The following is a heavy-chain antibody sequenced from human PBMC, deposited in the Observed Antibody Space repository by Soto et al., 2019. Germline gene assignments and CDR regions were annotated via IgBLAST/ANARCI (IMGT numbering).Heavy chain of an antibody. CDR1: GYTFTSYG. CDR3: ASLPIVVVTADANERYYYYYGMDV. J-gene: IGHJ6*02. D-gene: IGHD2-2*01. CDR2: ISAYNGNT. V-gene: IGHV1-18*04. Sequence: SSVKVFCKSSGYTFTSYGISWVRQAPGQGLEWMGWISAYNGNTNYAQKLQGRVTMTTDTSTSTAYMELRSLRSDDTAVYYCASLPIVVVTADANERYYYYYGMDVWGQGTTVTVSS.